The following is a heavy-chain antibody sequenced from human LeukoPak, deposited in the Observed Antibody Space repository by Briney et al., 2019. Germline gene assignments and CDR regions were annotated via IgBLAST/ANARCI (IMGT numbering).Heavy chain of an antibody. CDR3: AKGYYDYVWGSYYFDY. D-gene: IGHD3-16*01. CDR1: GFTFSSYA. V-gene: IGHV3-23*01. Sequence: GGSLRLSCAASGFTFSSYAMSWVRQAPGKGLDGVSAISGSGGSTYYADSVKGRFTISRDNSRETLYLKMNSLRAEDTAVYYCAKGYYDYVWGSYYFDYWGQGTLVTVSS. CDR2: ISGSGGST. J-gene: IGHJ4*02.